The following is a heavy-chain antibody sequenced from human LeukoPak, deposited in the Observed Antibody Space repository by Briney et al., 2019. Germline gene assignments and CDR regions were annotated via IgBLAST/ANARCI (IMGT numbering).Heavy chain of an antibody. CDR1: GSSISSAYY. J-gene: IGHJ2*01. D-gene: IGHD3-22*01. CDR3: ASERHLGSSGYRESNFDL. CDR2: IYETGST. V-gene: IGHV4-38-2*02. Sequence: SETLSLTCTVSGSSISSAYYWDWIRQPPGKGLEWIGNIYETGSTYYNPSLMSRVTISIDTSKNRFSLKLSSVTAADTAVYYCASERHLGSSGYRESNFDLWGRGTLVTVSS.